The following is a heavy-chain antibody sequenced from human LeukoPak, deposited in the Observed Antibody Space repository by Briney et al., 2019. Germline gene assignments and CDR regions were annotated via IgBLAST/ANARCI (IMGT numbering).Heavy chain of an antibody. D-gene: IGHD2-2*01. CDR3: ARRLTQYDCFDP. CDR1: GDSVSSNSVT. CDR2: TYYRSTWYN. V-gene: IGHV6-1*01. Sequence: SQTLSLTCAISGDSVSSNSVTWNWIGQSPSRGLEWLGRTYYRSTWYNDYAVSVSGRITVNPDTSKNQFSLHLNSVTPEDTAVYYCARRLTQYDCFDPWGQGILVTVSS. J-gene: IGHJ5*02.